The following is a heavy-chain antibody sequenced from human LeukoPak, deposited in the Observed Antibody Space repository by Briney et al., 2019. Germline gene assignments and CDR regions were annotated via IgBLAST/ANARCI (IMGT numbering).Heavy chain of an antibody. CDR3: ARRPMGDYEGDY. Sequence: PSETLSLTCTVSGGSISSSSYYWGWIRQPPGKGLEWIGSIYYSGSTYYNPSLKSRVTISVDTSKNQFSLKLSPVTAADTAVYYCARRPMGDYEGDYWGQGTLVTVSS. J-gene: IGHJ4*02. D-gene: IGHD4-17*01. CDR2: IYYSGST. CDR1: GGSISSSSYY. V-gene: IGHV4-39*01.